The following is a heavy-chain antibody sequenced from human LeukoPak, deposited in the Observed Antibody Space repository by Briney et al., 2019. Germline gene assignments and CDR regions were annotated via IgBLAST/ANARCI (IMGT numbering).Heavy chain of an antibody. D-gene: IGHD3-10*01. Sequence: SVKVSCKASGGTFSSYAISWVRQAPGQGLEWMGRIIPIFGTANYAQKFQGRVTITTDESTSTAYMELSSLRSEDTAVYYCARELLWFGELSYYYMDVWGKGTTVTVSS. J-gene: IGHJ6*03. V-gene: IGHV1-69*05. CDR1: GGTFSSYA. CDR3: ARELLWFGELSYYYMDV. CDR2: IIPIFGTA.